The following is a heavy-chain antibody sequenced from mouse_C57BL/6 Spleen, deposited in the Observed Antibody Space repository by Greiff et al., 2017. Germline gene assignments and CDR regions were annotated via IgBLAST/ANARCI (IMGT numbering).Heavy chain of an antibody. CDR3: ARGNPYAMDY. J-gene: IGHJ4*01. CDR2: IDPEDGGT. CDR1: GFTITDYY. D-gene: IGHD2-1*01. V-gene: IGHV14-2*01. Sequence: VQLQQSGAELVKPGASVKLSCTASGFTITDYYMHWVKQRPEQGLEWIGRIDPEDGGTKYAPKFQGKATITADTTTNTAYLQLSSLTSEDTAVYYCARGNPYAMDYWGQGTTVTVSS.